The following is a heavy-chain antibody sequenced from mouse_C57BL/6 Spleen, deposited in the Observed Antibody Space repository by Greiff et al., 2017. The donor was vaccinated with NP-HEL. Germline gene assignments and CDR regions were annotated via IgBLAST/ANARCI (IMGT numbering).Heavy chain of an antibody. V-gene: IGHV14-3*01. CDR1: GFNIKNTY. Sequence: EVQLQESVAELVRPGASVKLSCTASGFNIKNTYMHWVKQRPEQGLEWIGRIDPANGNTKYAPKFPGKATITADTSSNTAYLQLSSLTSEDTAIYYCARERYYYGSSPWFAYWGQGTLVTVSA. J-gene: IGHJ3*01. CDR3: ARERYYYGSSPWFAY. CDR2: IDPANGNT. D-gene: IGHD1-1*01.